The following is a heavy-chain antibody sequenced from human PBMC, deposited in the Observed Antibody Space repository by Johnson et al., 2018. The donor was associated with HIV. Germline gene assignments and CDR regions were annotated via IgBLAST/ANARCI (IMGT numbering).Heavy chain of an antibody. Sequence: QEQLVVSGGGLVQPGGSLRLSCAVSGFTVNGNYMSWVRQAPGKGLEWVAVISSDGSNKYYADSVKGRFTISRDNFKNTLYVQMNSLRAEDTAVYYCARESASSGRYSGAFDFWGQGTMVTVSS. V-gene: IGHV3-30*03. CDR3: ARESASSGRYSGAFDF. J-gene: IGHJ3*01. CDR1: GFTVNGNY. CDR2: ISSDGSNK. D-gene: IGHD1-26*01.